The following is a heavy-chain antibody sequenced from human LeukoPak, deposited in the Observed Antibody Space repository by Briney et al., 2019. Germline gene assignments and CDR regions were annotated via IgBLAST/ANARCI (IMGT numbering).Heavy chain of an antibody. CDR1: GYFISSGYY. Sequence: SETLSLTCAVSGYFISSGYYWGWLRQPPGKGLEWIGNIFQSETTHYNPSLKSRVTISVDTSKNQFSLKLSSVTAADTAVYYCVRDQRWRQSRWAFAIWGQGTMVTVSS. D-gene: IGHD5-24*01. J-gene: IGHJ3*02. CDR3: VRDQRWRQSRWAFAI. CDR2: IFQSETT. V-gene: IGHV4-38-2*02.